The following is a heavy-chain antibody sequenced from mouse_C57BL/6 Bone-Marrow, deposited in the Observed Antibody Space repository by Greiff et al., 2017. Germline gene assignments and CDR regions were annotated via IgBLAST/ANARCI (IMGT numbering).Heavy chain of an antibody. J-gene: IGHJ2*01. D-gene: IGHD1-1*01. V-gene: IGHV14-2*01. CDR3: AVLLRTREYYFDY. CDR2: IDPEDGET. CDR1: GFNIKDYY. Sequence: EVQLQQSGAELVKPGASVKLSCTASGFNIKDYYMHWVKQRTEQGLEWIGRIDPEDGETKYAPKFQGKATITANTSSNTAYLQLSSLTSEDTAVYYCAVLLRTREYYFDYWGQGTTLTVSS.